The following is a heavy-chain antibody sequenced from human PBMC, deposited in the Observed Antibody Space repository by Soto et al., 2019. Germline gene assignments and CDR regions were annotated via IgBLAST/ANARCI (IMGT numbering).Heavy chain of an antibody. CDR3: ARGAGIAVAGTSFEY. V-gene: IGHV3-30-3*01. CDR1: GFTFSSYT. Sequence: QVQLVESGGGVVQPGRSLRLSCAASGFTFSSYTMHWVRQAPGKGLEWVAAISYDGSNKYYADSVKGRFTISRDNSKNTLDVQRNSLRGEDTAVYYCARGAGIAVAGTSFEYWGQGTLVTVSS. D-gene: IGHD6-19*01. J-gene: IGHJ4*02. CDR2: ISYDGSNK.